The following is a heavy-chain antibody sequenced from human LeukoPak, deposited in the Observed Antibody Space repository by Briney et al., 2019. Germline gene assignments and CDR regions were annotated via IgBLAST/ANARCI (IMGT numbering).Heavy chain of an antibody. Sequence: GASVKVSCKASGYTFTGYYMHWVRQAPGQGLEWMGWINPNSGGTNYAQKFQGRVTMTRDTSISTAYMELSRLRSDDTAVYYCAREAEGTMIVVVSLDYWGQGTLVTVSS. D-gene: IGHD3-22*01. V-gene: IGHV1-2*02. CDR3: AREAEGTMIVVVSLDY. CDR2: INPNSGGT. CDR1: GYTFTGYY. J-gene: IGHJ4*02.